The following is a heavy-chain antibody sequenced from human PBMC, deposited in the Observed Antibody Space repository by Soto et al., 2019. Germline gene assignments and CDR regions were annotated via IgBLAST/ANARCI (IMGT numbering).Heavy chain of an antibody. Sequence: EVQLVESGGGLVKPGGSLRLSCAASGFTFSSYSMNWVRQAPGKGLEWVSSISSSSSYIYYADSVKGRFTISRDNAKNSLYLQMNSLRAEDTAVYYCARDGRGGGSLDAFDIWGQGTMVTVSS. CDR1: GFTFSSYS. V-gene: IGHV3-21*01. CDR2: ISSSSSYI. D-gene: IGHD2-15*01. CDR3: ARDGRGGGSLDAFDI. J-gene: IGHJ3*02.